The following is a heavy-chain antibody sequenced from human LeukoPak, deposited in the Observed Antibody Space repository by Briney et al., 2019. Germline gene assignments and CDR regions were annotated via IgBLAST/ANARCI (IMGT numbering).Heavy chain of an antibody. CDR1: GFTFSSYA. J-gene: IGHJ6*04. D-gene: IGHD3-10*01. CDR2: ISHDGSNK. CDR3: ASGVNYYGSTSDV. V-gene: IGHV3-30*04. Sequence: QPGGSLRLSCAASGFTFSSYAMHWVRQAPGKGLEWVAVISHDGSNKYYADSVKGRFTISRDNSKNTLYLQMNSLRAEDTAVYYCASGVNYYGSTSDVWGKGTTVTVSS.